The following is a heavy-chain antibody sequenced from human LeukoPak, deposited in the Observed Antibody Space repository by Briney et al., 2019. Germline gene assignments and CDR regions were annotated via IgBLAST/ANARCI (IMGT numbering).Heavy chain of an antibody. CDR3: AKESSRSRYYVPGGRRGWTVDY. CDR2: MSPNSGDT. V-gene: IGHV1-8*01. D-gene: IGHD6-13*01. J-gene: IGHJ4*02. CDR1: GYTFTSYD. Sequence: VASVKVSCKASGYTFTSYDFNWVRQAPGQRPEWMGWMSPNSGDTGYAQKFQDRVTMTRNTSISTAYMELSSLRSDDTAVYYCAKESSRSRYYVPGGRRGWTVDYWGQGTLVTVSS.